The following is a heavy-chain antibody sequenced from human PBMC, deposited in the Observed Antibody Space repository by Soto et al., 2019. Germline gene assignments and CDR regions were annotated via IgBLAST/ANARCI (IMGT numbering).Heavy chain of an antibody. J-gene: IGHJ5*02. Sequence: GGSLRLSCAASGFTFDDCGMSWVRQAPGKGLEWVSGINWNGGSTGYADSVKGRFTISRDNAKNSLYLQMNSLRAEDTALYHCAREIMGYCSGGSCYSGGFDPWGQGTLVTVSS. V-gene: IGHV3-20*01. CDR2: INWNGGST. D-gene: IGHD2-15*01. CDR3: AREIMGYCSGGSCYSGGFDP. CDR1: GFTFDDCG.